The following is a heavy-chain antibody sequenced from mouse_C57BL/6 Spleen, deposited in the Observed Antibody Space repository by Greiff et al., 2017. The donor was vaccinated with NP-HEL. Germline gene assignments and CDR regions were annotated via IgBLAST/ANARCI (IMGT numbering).Heavy chain of an antibody. CDR3: ANYDYDDYYAMDY. J-gene: IGHJ4*01. CDR2: IYPRSGNT. CDR1: GYTFTSYG. Sequence: QVHVKQSGAELARPGASVKLSCKASGYTFTSYGISWVKQRTGQGLEWIGEIYPRSGNTYYNEKFKGKATLTADKSSSTAYMELRSLTSEDSAVYFCANYDYDDYYAMDYWGQGTSVTVSS. D-gene: IGHD2-4*01. V-gene: IGHV1-81*01.